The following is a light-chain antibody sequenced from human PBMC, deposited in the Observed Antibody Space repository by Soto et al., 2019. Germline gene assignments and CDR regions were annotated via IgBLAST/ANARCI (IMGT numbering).Light chain of an antibody. CDR1: QSVGSY. V-gene: IGKV3-11*01. CDR3: QQRSNWPPA. Sequence: EIVLTQSPATLSLSPGERATLSCRASQSVGSYLAWYQQKPGQAPRLLIYDASNRATGIPARFSGSGSGTDFTLTISSLEPEDFAVYYCQQRSNWPPAFGPGTKXAIK. J-gene: IGKJ3*01. CDR2: DAS.